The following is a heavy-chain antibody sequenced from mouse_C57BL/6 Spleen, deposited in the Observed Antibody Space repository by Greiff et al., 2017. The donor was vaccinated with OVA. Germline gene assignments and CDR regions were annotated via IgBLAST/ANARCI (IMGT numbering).Heavy chain of an antibody. Sequence: QVQLKESGPELVKPGASVKISCKASGYAFSSSWMNWVKQRPGKGLEWIGRIYPGDGDTNYNGKFKGKATLTADKSSSTAYMQLSSLTSEDSAVYFCARRDYYGNYGGYFDYWGQGTTLTVSS. D-gene: IGHD2-1*01. CDR1: GYAFSSSW. V-gene: IGHV1-82*01. CDR2: IYPGDGDT. J-gene: IGHJ2*01. CDR3: ARRDYYGNYGGYFDY.